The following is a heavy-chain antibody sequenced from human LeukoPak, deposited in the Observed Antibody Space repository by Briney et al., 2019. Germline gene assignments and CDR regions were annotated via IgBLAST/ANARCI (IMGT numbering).Heavy chain of an antibody. J-gene: IGHJ3*02. CDR1: GGSISSYY. CDR3: ARVEMATIGPDAFDI. V-gene: IGHV4-59*01. Sequence: SETRSLTCTVSGGSISSYYWSWIRQPPGKGLEWIGYIYYSGSTNYNPSLKRRVTLSVDTSKNQFSLKLSSVTAADTAVYYCARVEMATIGPDAFDIWGQGTMVTVSS. D-gene: IGHD5-24*01. CDR2: IYYSGST.